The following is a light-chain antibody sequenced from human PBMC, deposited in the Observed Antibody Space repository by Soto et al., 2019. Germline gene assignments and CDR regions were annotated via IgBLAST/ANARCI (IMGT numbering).Light chain of an antibody. J-gene: IGKJ2*02. Sequence: EIVMTQSPATLSVSPGERATLSCRASQSVSSTLAWYQQKPGQAPRLLIYGASTRATGIPARFSGSGSGTEFTLTISSLQSEDFAVYYCQQYNNWPWCTFGQGTKLEIK. CDR2: GAS. CDR1: QSVSST. CDR3: QQYNNWPWCT. V-gene: IGKV3-15*01.